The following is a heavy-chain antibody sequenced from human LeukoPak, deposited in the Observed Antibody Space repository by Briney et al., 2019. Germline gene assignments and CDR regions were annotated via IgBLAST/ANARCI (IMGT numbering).Heavy chain of an antibody. CDR2: ISGSGGST. CDR1: GFTFTSYV. J-gene: IGHJ5*02. D-gene: IGHD6-13*01. Sequence: PGGSLRLSCAASGFTFTSYVMSWVRQAPGKGLEWVSVISGSGGSTYYADSVKGRFTISKDNSKNTLYLQMNSLRVEDTAVYYCAKDRAAAVATYKSDPWAKGTRVTVSS. V-gene: IGHV3-23*01. CDR3: AKDRAAAVATYKSDP.